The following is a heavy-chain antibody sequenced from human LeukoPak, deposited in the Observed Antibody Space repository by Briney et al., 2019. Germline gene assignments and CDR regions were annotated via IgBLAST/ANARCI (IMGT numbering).Heavy chain of an antibody. D-gene: IGHD3-10*02. J-gene: IGHJ6*04. Sequence: GGSLRLSCAASGFTFPRHGINWVRQAPGKGLEWVSYISSSGSTIYYADSVKGRFTISRDNAKYSLYLQMNSLRAEDTAVYYCAELGITMIGGVWGKGTTVTISS. CDR2: ISSSGSTI. CDR3: AELGITMIGGV. V-gene: IGHV3-48*03. CDR1: GFTFPRHG.